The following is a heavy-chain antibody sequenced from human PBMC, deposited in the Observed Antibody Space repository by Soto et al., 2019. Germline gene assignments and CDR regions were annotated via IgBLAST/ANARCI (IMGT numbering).Heavy chain of an antibody. CDR2: IYHSGTT. V-gene: IGHV4-38-2*01. CDR1: GDSISRGYY. CDR3: ARTDNVSFYPY. D-gene: IGHD2-15*01. Sequence: SETLSLTCGVSGDSISRGYYWAWIRQSPGKGLEWIGSIYHSGTTYYNPSLKSRVTISVDTSKNQFSLKLRSVTAADSAVYYGARTDNVSFYPYCGQGTLVAVSS. J-gene: IGHJ4*02.